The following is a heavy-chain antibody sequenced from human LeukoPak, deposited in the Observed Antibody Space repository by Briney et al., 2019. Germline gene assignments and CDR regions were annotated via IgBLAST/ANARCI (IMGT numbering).Heavy chain of an antibody. CDR1: GYTFTGYY. Sequence: ASVKVSCKASGYTFTGYYMHWVRQAPGQGLEWMGWINPNSGGTNYAQKFQGRVTMTRDTSISTAYMELSRLRSDDTAVYYCARDQKRFLEWWGYYYYYMDVWGKGTTVTVSS. CDR3: ARDQKRFLEWWGYYYYYMDV. CDR2: INPNSGGT. D-gene: IGHD3-3*01. J-gene: IGHJ6*03. V-gene: IGHV1-2*02.